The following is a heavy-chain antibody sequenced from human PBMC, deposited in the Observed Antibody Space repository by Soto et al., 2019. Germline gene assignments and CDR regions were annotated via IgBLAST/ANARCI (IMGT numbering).Heavy chain of an antibody. V-gene: IGHV3-23*01. D-gene: IGHD2-8*01. J-gene: IGHJ3*02. CDR3: AKDHARYCTNGVCYDAFDI. CDR2: ISGSGGST. Sequence: GGSLRLSCAASGFTFSSYAMNWVRQAPGKGLEWVSSISGSGGSTYYADSVKGRFTISRDNSKNTLYLQMNSLRAEDTAVYYCAKDHARYCTNGVCYDAFDIWGQGTMVTVSS. CDR1: GFTFSSYA.